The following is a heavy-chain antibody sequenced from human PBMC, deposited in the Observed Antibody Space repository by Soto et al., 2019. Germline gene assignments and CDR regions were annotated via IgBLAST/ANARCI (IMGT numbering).Heavy chain of an antibody. J-gene: IGHJ3*02. CDR1: GYTFTYYY. D-gene: IGHD5-18*01. Sequence: GXSVKGSCKTSGYTFTYYYTHWVRQAPGQGLEWMGWMNPKSGGAYFAQKFQGRVTLTRDTSIGTAYIEVNSLTSDDTAVYFCTRENIENSDGLYDAFDIWGQGATVTVS. CDR3: TRENIENSDGLYDAFDI. CDR2: MNPKSGGA. V-gene: IGHV1-2*02.